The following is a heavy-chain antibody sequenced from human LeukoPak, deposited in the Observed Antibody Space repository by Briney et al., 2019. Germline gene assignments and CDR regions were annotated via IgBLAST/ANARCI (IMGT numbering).Heavy chain of an antibody. D-gene: IGHD4-17*01. Sequence: GGSLRLSCAASGFTFSRHWMSWVRQAPGKGLEWVANIKQDGSEKHYVDSVKGRFTISRDNAKNSLYLQMNSLRAEDTAVYYCAKGTTVIRGGWFDPWGQGTLVTVSS. V-gene: IGHV3-7*03. J-gene: IGHJ5*02. CDR3: AKGTTVIRGGWFDP. CDR2: IKQDGSEK. CDR1: GFTFSRHW.